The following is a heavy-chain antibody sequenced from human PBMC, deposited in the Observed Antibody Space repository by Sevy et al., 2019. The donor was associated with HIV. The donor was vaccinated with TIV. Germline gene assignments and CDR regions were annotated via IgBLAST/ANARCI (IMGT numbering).Heavy chain of an antibody. D-gene: IGHD4-17*01. CDR2: VYDSGST. V-gene: IGHV4-4*02. Sequence: SETLSLTCAVSGGSISSTNWWSWVRQPPGKGLEWIGEVYDSGSTNYNPSLKSRVSISVDKAKNKFSGKLSSVTAADTAVYYCAREKTTAFAFDLWGQGALVTVSS. J-gene: IGHJ4*02. CDR1: GGSISSTNW. CDR3: AREKTTAFAFDL.